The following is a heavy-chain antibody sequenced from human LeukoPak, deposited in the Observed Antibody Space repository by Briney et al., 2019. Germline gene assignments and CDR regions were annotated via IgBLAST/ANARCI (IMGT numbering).Heavy chain of an antibody. D-gene: IGHD6-19*01. Sequence: VGSLRLSCAASVFTFCIYSMNWVRQAPGKGLEWVSSISSSGSSIYYADSVKGRFTISRDNAKNSLYLQMNRLRGEDTAVYYCARTTGYSSGWSCDYWGQGTLVTASS. CDR3: ARTTGYSSGWSCDY. CDR2: ISSSGSSI. CDR1: VFTFCIYS. V-gene: IGHV3-21*01. J-gene: IGHJ4*02.